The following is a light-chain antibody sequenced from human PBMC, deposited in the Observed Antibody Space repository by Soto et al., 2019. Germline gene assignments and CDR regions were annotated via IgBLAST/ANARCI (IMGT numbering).Light chain of an antibody. J-gene: IGKJ2*01. CDR2: AAS. V-gene: IGKV1-17*01. CDR1: QGIRTD. CDR3: QQYKTYPPT. Sequence: DIQMTQSPSSLSASVGDRVTITCRASQGIRTDLGWFQQKPGKAPKRLMYAASSLQSGVPSRFSGSGSGTEFTLTISSLQPEDFATYYCQQYKTYPPTFGQGTKLEIK.